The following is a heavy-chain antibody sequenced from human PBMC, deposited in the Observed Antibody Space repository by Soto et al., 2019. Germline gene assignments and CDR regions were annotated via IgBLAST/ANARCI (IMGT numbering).Heavy chain of an antibody. CDR2: IIPIFGTA. D-gene: IGHD6-13*01. CDR3: ARALLQQSAPPYYYYGMDV. J-gene: IGHJ6*02. CDR1: GGTFSSYA. V-gene: IGHV1-69*13. Sequence: ASVKVSCKASGGTFSSYAISWVRQAPGQGLEWMGGIIPIFGTANYAQKFQGRVTITADESTSTAYMELSSLRSEDTAVYYCARALLQQSAPPYYYYGMDVWGQGTTVTVSS.